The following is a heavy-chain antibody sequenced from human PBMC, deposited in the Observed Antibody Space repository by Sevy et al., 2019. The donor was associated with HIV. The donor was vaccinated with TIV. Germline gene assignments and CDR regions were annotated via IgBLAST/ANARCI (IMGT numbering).Heavy chain of an antibody. CDR1: GFTFSSYA. CDR2: ISGSGGST. J-gene: IGHJ4*02. CDR3: AKASYGLNYFDY. Sequence: GGSLRLSCAASGFTFSSYAMSWVRQAPGKGLEWVSAISGSGGSTYYAHSVKGRFTISRDNSKNTLYLQMNSLRAEDTAVYYCAKASYGLNYFDYWGQGTLVTVSS. D-gene: IGHD3-16*01. V-gene: IGHV3-23*01.